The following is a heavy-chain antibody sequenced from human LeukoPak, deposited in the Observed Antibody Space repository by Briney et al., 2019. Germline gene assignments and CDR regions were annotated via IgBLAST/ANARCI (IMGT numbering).Heavy chain of an antibody. J-gene: IGHJ4*02. V-gene: IGHV4-59*01. CDR1: GGSISSYY. CDR2: IYYSGST. CDR3: AREKYSGSWYVDY. D-gene: IGHD6-13*01. Sequence: SETLSLTCTVSGGSISSYYWGWIRQPPGKGLEWIGYIYYSGSTNYNPSLKSRVTISVDTSKNQFSLKLRSVTAADTAVYYCAREKYSGSWYVDYWGQGTLVTVSS.